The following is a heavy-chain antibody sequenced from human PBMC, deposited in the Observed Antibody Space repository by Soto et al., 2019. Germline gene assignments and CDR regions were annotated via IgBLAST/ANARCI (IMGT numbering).Heavy chain of an antibody. CDR1: GYAFTTYG. CDR2: ISAHNGNT. Sequence: QVHLVQSGAEVKKPGASVKVSCQASGYAFTTYGITWVRQAPGQGLEWMGWISAHNGNTNYAQKLQGRVTVTRDTSTSTAYMELRSLRSDDTAVYYCARGRYGEYWGQGALVTGSS. D-gene: IGHD3-10*01. J-gene: IGHJ4*02. V-gene: IGHV1-18*01. CDR3: ARGRYGEY.